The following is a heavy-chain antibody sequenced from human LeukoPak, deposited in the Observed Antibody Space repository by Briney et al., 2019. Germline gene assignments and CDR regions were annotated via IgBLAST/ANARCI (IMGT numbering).Heavy chain of an antibody. CDR1: GGSINYYY. V-gene: IGHV4-59*01. CDR3: ARETPGAGHFDY. Sequence: EPSETLSLTCTVSGGSINYYYWMWIRQPPGKGLEWIGYIYYSGGTHYNPSLKCRVTMLVDTSKNQFSLKLTAAPAADTAVYYCARETPGAGHFDYWGQGPLVTVSS. D-gene: IGHD7-27*01. J-gene: IGHJ4*02. CDR2: IYYSGGT.